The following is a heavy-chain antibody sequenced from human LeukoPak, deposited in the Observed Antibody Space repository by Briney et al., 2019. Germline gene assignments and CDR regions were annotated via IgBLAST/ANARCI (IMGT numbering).Heavy chain of an antibody. CDR2: IIPIFGTA. J-gene: IGHJ4*02. D-gene: IGHD2-2*01. Sequence: ASVKVSCKASGGTFSSYAISWVRQAPGQGLEWMGGIIPIFGTANYAQKFQGRVTITADESTSTAYMELSSLRSEDTAVYYCARGEEYQLLGLLDYWGQGTLVTVSS. CDR1: GGTFSSYA. CDR3: ARGEEYQLLGLLDY. V-gene: IGHV1-69*13.